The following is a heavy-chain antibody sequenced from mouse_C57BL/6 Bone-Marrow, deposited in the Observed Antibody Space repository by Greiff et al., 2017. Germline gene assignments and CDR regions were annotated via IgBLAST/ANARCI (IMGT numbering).Heavy chain of an antibody. Sequence: VQLQESGGGLVKPGGSLKLSCAASGFTFSSYAMSWVRQTPEKRLEWVATISDGGSYTYYPDNVKGRFTISRDNAKNNLYLQMSHLKSEDTAMYYCARDRGYYPSYAMDYWGQGTSVTVSS. CDR2: ISDGGSYT. D-gene: IGHD1-1*01. J-gene: IGHJ4*01. CDR3: ARDRGYYPSYAMDY. V-gene: IGHV5-4*01. CDR1: GFTFSSYA.